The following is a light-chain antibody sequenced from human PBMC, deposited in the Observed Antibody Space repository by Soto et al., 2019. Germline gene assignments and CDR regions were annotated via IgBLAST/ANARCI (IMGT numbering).Light chain of an antibody. CDR1: QSIRRF. Sequence: DIQMTQSPSSLSASVGDRVTITCRASQSIRRFLNWYQQKPGKAPKLLIYAASNLESGAPSRFSGSGSGTGFTLTISSLQPEDFATYHCQQSYITPVTFGQGTRLEIK. J-gene: IGKJ5*01. CDR3: QQSYITPVT. V-gene: IGKV1-39*01. CDR2: AAS.